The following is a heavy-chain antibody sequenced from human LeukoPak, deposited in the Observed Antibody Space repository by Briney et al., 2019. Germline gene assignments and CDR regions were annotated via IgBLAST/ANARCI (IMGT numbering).Heavy chain of an antibody. Sequence: ASETLSLTCTVSGGSISSYYWSWIRQPPGKGLEWIGYIYYSGSTNYNPSLKSRVTISVDTSKNQFSLKLSSVTAADTAVYYCSRANYVWGSYRYNKGVAFDIWGQGTMVTVSS. CDR1: GGSISSYY. CDR3: SRANYVWGSYRYNKGVAFDI. D-gene: IGHD3-16*02. CDR2: IYYSGST. V-gene: IGHV4-59*01. J-gene: IGHJ3*02.